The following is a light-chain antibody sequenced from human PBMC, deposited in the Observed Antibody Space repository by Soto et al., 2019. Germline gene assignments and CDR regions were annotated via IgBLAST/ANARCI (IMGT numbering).Light chain of an antibody. Sequence: EIVLTQSPGTLSLSPGERVTLSCRASQSISNNHLPWYQQKPGQAPRLLIHGTSNRATGIPDRFSGSGSGTDFTLTFSRLEPEDFAVYYCEYYGTSITFGGGTKVEIK. CDR1: QSISNNH. J-gene: IGKJ4*01. CDR2: GTS. CDR3: EYYGTSIT. V-gene: IGKV3-20*01.